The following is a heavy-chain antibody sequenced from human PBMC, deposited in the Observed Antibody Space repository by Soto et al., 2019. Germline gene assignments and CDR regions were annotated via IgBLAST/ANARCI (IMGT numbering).Heavy chain of an antibody. D-gene: IGHD5-12*01. Sequence: SETLSLTCTVSGGSISTSNYYWAWVRQAPGKGLEWIANIYYRGDTYYHPSLRSRLTVSVDTSENHLSLTLNSVTSADTAVYFCARDRRDGYKRYFEFWGQGNQVTVSS. CDR2: IYYRGDT. J-gene: IGHJ4*02. CDR1: GGSISTSNYY. V-gene: IGHV4-39*07. CDR3: ARDRRDGYKRYFEF.